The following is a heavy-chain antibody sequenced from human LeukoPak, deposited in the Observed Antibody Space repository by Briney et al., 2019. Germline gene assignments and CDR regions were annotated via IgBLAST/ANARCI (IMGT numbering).Heavy chain of an antibody. Sequence: GGSLRLSCVVSGFTLSSRWMMWVRQAPGEGLEWMTNINRDGSEKNYGDSVKGRFTITRDNAENSLYLQMNSLKVEDSAIYYCATYDSWSGYNIAYWGQGTLVTVSS. J-gene: IGHJ4*02. V-gene: IGHV3-7*03. CDR1: GFTLSSRW. CDR2: INRDGSEK. CDR3: ATYDSWSGYNIAY. D-gene: IGHD3-3*01.